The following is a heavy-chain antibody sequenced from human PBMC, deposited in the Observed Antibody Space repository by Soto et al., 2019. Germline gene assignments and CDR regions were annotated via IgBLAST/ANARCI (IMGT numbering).Heavy chain of an antibody. Sequence: PGGSLRLSCAASGFTFSSYWMSWVRQAPGKGLEWVANIKQDGSEKYYVDSVKGRFTISRDNAKNSLYLQMNSLRAEDTAVYYCARSDYSYYYYYGMDVWGQGTTVTVS. V-gene: IGHV3-7*01. D-gene: IGHD4-4*01. CDR2: IKQDGSEK. CDR1: GFTFSSYW. CDR3: ARSDYSYYYYYGMDV. J-gene: IGHJ6*02.